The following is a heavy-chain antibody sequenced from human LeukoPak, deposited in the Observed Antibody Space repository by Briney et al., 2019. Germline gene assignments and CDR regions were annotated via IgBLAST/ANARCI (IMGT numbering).Heavy chain of an antibody. CDR2: INPNSGGT. V-gene: IGHV1-2*04. CDR1: GYIFTDYY. Sequence: ASVKVSCKASGYIFTDYYMHWVRQAPGQELGWMGRINPNSGGTNYAQKFQGWVTMTRDTSISTAYMELSRLRSDDTAVYYCARRGGSSWSEFDYWGQGTLVTVSS. CDR3: ARRGGSSWSEFDY. J-gene: IGHJ4*02. D-gene: IGHD6-13*01.